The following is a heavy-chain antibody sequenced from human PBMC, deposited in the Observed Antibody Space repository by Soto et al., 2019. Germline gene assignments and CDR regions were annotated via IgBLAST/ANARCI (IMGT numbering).Heavy chain of an antibody. J-gene: IGHJ4*02. CDR3: ARDRTSSGYYFDYSLDY. CDR1: GGSLSGYY. V-gene: IGHV4-59*01. CDR2: MYHTGNA. Sequence: SETLSLTCCVSGGSLSGYYGSWIRQPPGKGLEYIAYMYHTGNAKYNPSLQSRVTLSVDTSKNQFSLRLASVTAADTAVYYCARDRTSSGYYFDYSLDYWGQGTRVTVSS. D-gene: IGHD3-22*01.